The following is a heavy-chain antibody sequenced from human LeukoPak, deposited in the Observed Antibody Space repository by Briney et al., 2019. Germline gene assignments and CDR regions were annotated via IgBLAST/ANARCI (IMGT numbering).Heavy chain of an antibody. CDR3: AKRLPYYFDY. Sequence: GGSLRLSCAASGLTFNNYAMSWVRQAPGKGLEWVSAIVSSGGTTYYADSVKGRFTISRDNSKNTLYLQMNSLRAEDTAVYYCAKRLPYYFDYWGQGTLVTVSS. CDR2: IVSSGGTT. CDR1: GLTFNNYA. V-gene: IGHV3-23*01. J-gene: IGHJ4*02.